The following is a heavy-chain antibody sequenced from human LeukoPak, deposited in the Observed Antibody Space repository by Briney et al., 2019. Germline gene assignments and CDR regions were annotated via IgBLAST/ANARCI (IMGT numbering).Heavy chain of an antibody. Sequence: GGSLRLSCAASGFNFANHAMSWVRQTPGKGLEWVSAISGGGDITYYADSVTGRFTISRDNSKDTLFLQMHSLRPGDTAVYYCARGSNLFQFDYWGQGTLVTVSS. CDR2: ISGGGDIT. CDR3: ARGSNLFQFDY. CDR1: GFNFANHA. J-gene: IGHJ4*02. D-gene: IGHD3-10*01. V-gene: IGHV3-23*01.